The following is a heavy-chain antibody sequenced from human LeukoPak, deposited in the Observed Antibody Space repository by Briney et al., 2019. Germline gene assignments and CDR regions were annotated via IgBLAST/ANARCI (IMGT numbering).Heavy chain of an antibody. CDR2: ISSSGSTI. Sequence: GGSLRLACAASGFTFSSYEMNWVRQAPGKGLEWVSYISSSGSTIYYADSVKGRFTVSRDNAKNSLYLQMNSLRAEDTAVYYCARSVRGLAGASHFDYWGQGTLVTVSS. CDR3: ARSVRGLAGASHFDY. V-gene: IGHV3-48*03. CDR1: GFTFSSYE. D-gene: IGHD6-19*01. J-gene: IGHJ4*02.